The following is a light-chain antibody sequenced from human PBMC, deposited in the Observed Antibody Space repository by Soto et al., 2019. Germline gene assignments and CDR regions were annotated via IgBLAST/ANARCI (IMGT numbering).Light chain of an antibody. V-gene: IGKV1-17*03. Sequence: IQMTQPPSAMSASVGDTVTITCRASQGIRNSLIWFQQKPGKVPKRLIYAASSLQSGVPSRFSGSGSGTEFTLTISSLQPEDCATYYCLQYSSYPVTFGQGTKVDIK. CDR1: QGIRNS. CDR2: AAS. J-gene: IGKJ1*01. CDR3: LQYSSYPVT.